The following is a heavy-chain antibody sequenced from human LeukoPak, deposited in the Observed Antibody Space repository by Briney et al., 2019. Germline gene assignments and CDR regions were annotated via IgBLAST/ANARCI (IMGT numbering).Heavy chain of an antibody. D-gene: IGHD1/OR15-1a*01. CDR1: GYTFTSYA. V-gene: IGHV7-4-1*02. Sequence: ASVKVSCKASGYTFTSYAMNWVRQAPGQGLEWMGWINTNTGNPTYAQGFTGRFVFSLDTSVSTAYLQISSLKAEDTAVYYCARDLVRLNWNIYYYYYGMDVWGQGTTVTVSS. CDR3: ARDLVRLNWNIYYYYYGMDV. J-gene: IGHJ6*02. CDR2: INTNTGNP.